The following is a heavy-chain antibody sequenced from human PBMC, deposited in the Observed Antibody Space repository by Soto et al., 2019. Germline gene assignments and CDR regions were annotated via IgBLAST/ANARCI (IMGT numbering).Heavy chain of an antibody. CDR2: MNPNSGNT. Sequence: GASVKVSCKASGYTFTSYDINWVRQATGQGLEWMGWMNPNSGNTGYAQKFQGRVTMTRNTSISTAYMELSSLRSEDTAVYYCARGIRERVATRITNYYYYYMDVWGKGTTVTVTS. CDR3: ARGIRERVATRITNYYYYYMDV. V-gene: IGHV1-8*01. J-gene: IGHJ6*03. CDR1: GYTFTSYD. D-gene: IGHD5-12*01.